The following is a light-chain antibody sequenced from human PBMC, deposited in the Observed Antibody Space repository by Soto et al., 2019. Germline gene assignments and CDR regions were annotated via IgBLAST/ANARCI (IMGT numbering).Light chain of an antibody. V-gene: IGLV2-14*01. CDR3: SSYTSSCTFYL. Sequence: QSVLTQPASVSGSPGQSITISCTGTSSDVGGYNYVSWYQQHPGKAPKLMIYDVSNRPSGVSNRFSGSKSGNTASLTISGLQAEDEADYYCSSYTSSCTFYLFGTGTKLTGL. CDR1: SSDVGGYNY. J-gene: IGLJ1*01. CDR2: DVS.